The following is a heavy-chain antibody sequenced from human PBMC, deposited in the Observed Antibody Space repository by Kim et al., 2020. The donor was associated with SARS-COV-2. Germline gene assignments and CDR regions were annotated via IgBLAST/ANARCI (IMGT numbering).Heavy chain of an antibody. J-gene: IGHJ3*02. Sequence: SPSFQGHVTISADKSISTAYLQWSSLKASDTAMYYCARKAVAGSGGAFDIWGQGTMVTVSS. D-gene: IGHD6-19*01. V-gene: IGHV5-10-1*01. CDR3: ARKAVAGSGGAFDI.